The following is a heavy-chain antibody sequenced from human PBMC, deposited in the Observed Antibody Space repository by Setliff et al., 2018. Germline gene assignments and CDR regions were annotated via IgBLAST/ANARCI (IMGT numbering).Heavy chain of an antibody. CDR3: ARHGDASFYYDILTGHSPPYYFDY. J-gene: IGHJ4*03. D-gene: IGHD3-9*01. CDR1: GYNFITFG. V-gene: IGHV1-18*01. Sequence: ASVKVSCKTSGYNFITFGISWVRQAPGQGLEWMGWISPYNEKTNYAERFQGRVTMTTDTSTTTVYMELRSLRSDDTAVYYCARHGDASFYYDILTGHSPPYYFDYWGQGTMVTVSS. CDR2: ISPYNEKT.